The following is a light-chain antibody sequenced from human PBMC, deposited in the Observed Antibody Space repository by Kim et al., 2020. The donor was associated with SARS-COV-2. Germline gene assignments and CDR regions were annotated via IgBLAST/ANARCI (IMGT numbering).Light chain of an antibody. J-gene: IGKJ1*01. CDR1: QSVSSSN. Sequence: EIVLTQSPGTLSLSPGERATLSCRASQSVSSSNLAWYQQKPGQAPRLFIYDASSRATGIPDRFSGSGSGTDFTLTIRRLEPEDFAVYYCQQYERSPWTFGQGTKVDIK. CDR3: QQYERSPWT. V-gene: IGKV3-20*01. CDR2: DAS.